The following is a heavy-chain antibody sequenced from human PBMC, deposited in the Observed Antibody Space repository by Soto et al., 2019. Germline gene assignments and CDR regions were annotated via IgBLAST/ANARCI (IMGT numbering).Heavy chain of an antibody. D-gene: IGHD3-3*02. V-gene: IGHV4-4*02. CDR2: IYRSGST. CDR3: AGAKHLASRYRAMDF. CDR1: GGSIVGSNW. Sequence: SETLSLTCAVSGGSIVGSNWWSWVRQPPGKGLEWIGEIYRSGSTKYNPSLKSRVTISVDTSNNQSSLKLTSVTAADTAVYYCAGAKHLASRYRAMDFWGQGTTVIFSS. J-gene: IGHJ6*02.